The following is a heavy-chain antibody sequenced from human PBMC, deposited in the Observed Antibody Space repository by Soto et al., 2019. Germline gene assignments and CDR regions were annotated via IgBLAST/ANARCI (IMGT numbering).Heavy chain of an antibody. D-gene: IGHD3-22*01. V-gene: IGHV4-30-4*01. J-gene: IGHJ4*02. CDR1: GGSISSGDYY. Sequence: SETLSLTCTVSGGSISSGDYYWSWIRQPPGKGLEWIGYIYYSGSTYYNPSLKSRVTISVDTSKNQFSLKLSSVTAADTAVYYCAREHYYDSSGTNFDYWGQGTPVTVSS. CDR2: IYYSGST. CDR3: AREHYYDSSGTNFDY.